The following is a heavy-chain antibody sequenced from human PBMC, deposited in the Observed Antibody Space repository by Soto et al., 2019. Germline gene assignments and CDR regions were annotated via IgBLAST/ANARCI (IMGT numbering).Heavy chain of an antibody. J-gene: IGHJ6*03. V-gene: IGHV3-64*01. CDR1: GFTFSSYA. CDR3: ARDRRGCSGGSCYAYYYYYYMDV. D-gene: IGHD2-15*01. Sequence: GGSLRLSCAASGFTFSSYAMHWVRQAPGKGLEYVSAISSNGGSTYYANSVKGRFTISRDNSKNTLYLQMGSLRAEDMAVYYCARDRRGCSGGSCYAYYYYYYMDVWGKGTTVTVSS. CDR2: ISSNGGST.